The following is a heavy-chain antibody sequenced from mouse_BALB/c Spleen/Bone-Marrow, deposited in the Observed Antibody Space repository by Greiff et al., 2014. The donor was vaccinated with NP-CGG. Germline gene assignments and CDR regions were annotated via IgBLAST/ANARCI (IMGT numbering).Heavy chain of an antibody. CDR1: GFTFSSYG. CDR2: ISSGDGYT. D-gene: IGHD1-1*01. CDR3: ARQRGGGYYGFFAY. V-gene: IGHV5-6*02. Sequence: EVKLVESGGALVKPGGSLKLSCAASGFTFSSYGMSWVRQTPDKRLEWVATISSGDGYTYYPDSVKGRFTISRDNAKNTLYLQMSSLTSEDSAMYYCARQRGGGYYGFFAYWGQGTLVTVSA. J-gene: IGHJ3*01.